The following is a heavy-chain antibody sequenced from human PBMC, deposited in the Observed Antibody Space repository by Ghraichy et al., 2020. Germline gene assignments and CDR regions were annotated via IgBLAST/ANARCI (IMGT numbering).Heavy chain of an antibody. D-gene: IGHD6-13*01. V-gene: IGHV3-23*01. J-gene: IGHJ3*02. CDR3: AKGGAAAGTRQAFDI. CDR1: GFTFSSYA. CDR2: ISGSGGST. Sequence: GGSLRLSCAASGFTFSSYAMSWVRQAPGKGLERVSAISGSGGSTYYADSVKGRFTISRDNSKNTLYLQMNSLRAEDTAVYYCAKGGAAAGTRQAFDIWGQGTMVTVSS.